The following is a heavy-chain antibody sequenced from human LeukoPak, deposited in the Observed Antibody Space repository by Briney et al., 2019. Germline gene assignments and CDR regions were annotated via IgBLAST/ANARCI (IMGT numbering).Heavy chain of an antibody. Sequence: GGSLRLSCAASGFTFSDYYMSWIRQAPGKGLEWVSYISSSGSTIYYADSVKGRFTISRDTAKNSLYLQMNSLRAEDTAVYYCARDYGYYDSSGYPPGYWGQGTLVTVSS. CDR3: ARDYGYYDSSGYPPGY. CDR2: ISSSGSTI. CDR1: GFTFSDYY. V-gene: IGHV3-11*01. J-gene: IGHJ4*02. D-gene: IGHD3-22*01.